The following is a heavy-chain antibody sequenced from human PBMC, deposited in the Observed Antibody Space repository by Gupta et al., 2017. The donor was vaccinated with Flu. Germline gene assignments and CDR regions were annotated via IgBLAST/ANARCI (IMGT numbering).Heavy chain of an antibody. V-gene: IGHV1-69*01. D-gene: IGHD6-19*01. J-gene: IGHJ4*02. CDR1: GGTFSSYA. Sequence: QLQLVHSGAAVNKPGSSVKVSCKASGGTFSSYATCWVPPAPGQGLEWMGGIIPIFGTANYAQKFQGRVTITADESTSTAYMELSSLRSEDTAVYYCARGRGSSGWYDRRLYFDYGGQGTLVTVSS. CDR2: IIPIFGTA. CDR3: ARGRGSSGWYDRRLYFDY.